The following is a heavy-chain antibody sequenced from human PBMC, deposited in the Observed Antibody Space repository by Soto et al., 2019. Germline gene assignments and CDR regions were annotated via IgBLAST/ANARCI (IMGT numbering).Heavy chain of an antibody. J-gene: IGHJ4*02. V-gene: IGHV1-46*01. Sequence: QVQLVQSGAEVKNPGASVKLSCKASGYIFTNYYIHWVRQAPGQGLEWMAIINPSGGSTNYAQKFRGRVTLARDTFTNTVYMELSSLRSEDTAIYYCARDLTSGDYCGQGTLVTVSS. CDR1: GYIFTNYY. D-gene: IGHD7-27*01. CDR2: INPSGGST. CDR3: ARDLTSGDY.